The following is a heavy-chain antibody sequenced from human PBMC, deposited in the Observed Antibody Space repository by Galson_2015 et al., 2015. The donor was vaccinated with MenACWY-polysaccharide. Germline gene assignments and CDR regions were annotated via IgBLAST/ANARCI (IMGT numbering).Heavy chain of an antibody. Sequence: SLRLSCAASGFTFNSYTMRWARQAPGKGLEWVSAISGSGASTYYADSVKGRFTISRDNSKSTLYLQMNSLGAEDTAVYYCANPGLSTGRSSDVDYWGQGTLVTVSS. CDR3: ANPGLSTGRSSDVDY. CDR1: GFTFNSYT. D-gene: IGHD6-25*01. CDR2: ISGSGAST. V-gene: IGHV3-23*01. J-gene: IGHJ4*02.